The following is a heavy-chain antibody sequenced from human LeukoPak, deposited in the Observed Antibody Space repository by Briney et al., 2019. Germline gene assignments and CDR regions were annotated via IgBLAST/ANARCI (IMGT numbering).Heavy chain of an antibody. D-gene: IGHD3-16*01. CDR3: AKEGAPLGGRPDY. V-gene: IGHV3-30*18. CDR2: ISYDGSNK. J-gene: IGHJ4*02. Sequence: PGGSLRLSCAASGFTFSSYGMHWVRQAPGKGLEWVAVISYDGSNKYYADSVKGRFTISRDNSKNTLYLQMNSLRVEDTAVYYCAKEGAPLGGRPDYWGQGTLVTVSS. CDR1: GFTFSSYG.